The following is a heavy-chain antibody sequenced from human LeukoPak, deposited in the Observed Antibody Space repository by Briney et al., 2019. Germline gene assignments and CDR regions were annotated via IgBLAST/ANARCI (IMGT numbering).Heavy chain of an antibody. V-gene: IGHV3-74*01. D-gene: IGHD6-19*01. CDR2: ITNDGSST. CDR1: GLTFSSHW. CDR3: AKDNRRHYTSGPNPDSLH. J-gene: IGHJ4*02. Sequence: GGSLRLSCAASGLTFSSHWMHWVRQAPGKGLVWVSRITNDGSSTTYADSVRGRFTISRDNAKNSLYLQMDSLRVEDTAFYYCAKDNRRHYTSGPNPDSLHWGQGALVTVSS.